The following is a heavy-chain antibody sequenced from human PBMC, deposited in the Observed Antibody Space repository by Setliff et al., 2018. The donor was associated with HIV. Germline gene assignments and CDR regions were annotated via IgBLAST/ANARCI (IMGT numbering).Heavy chain of an antibody. D-gene: IGHD3-22*01. V-gene: IGHV3-21*01. Sequence: PGGSLRLSCVAFGFSFSRYTMLWVRQTPGKGLEWVSSITSNLNYKYADSVKGRFTISRDDTKNALYLQMHSLRAEDTAVYYWATGDSFVFSYVYPDYWGPGTLVTVSS. CDR3: ATGDSFVFSYVYPDY. CDR1: GFSFSRYT. J-gene: IGHJ4*02. CDR2: ITSNLNY.